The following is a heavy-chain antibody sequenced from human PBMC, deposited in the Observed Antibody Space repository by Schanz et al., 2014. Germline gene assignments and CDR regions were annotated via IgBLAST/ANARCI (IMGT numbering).Heavy chain of an antibody. CDR3: ARIGGSVFDY. D-gene: IGHD3-10*01. CDR2: LSEGGGGT. Sequence: EVQLVESGGGLIQPGGSLRLSCAASGFGFSSYSMNWVRQAPGKGLEWVSALSEGGGGTHYADSVRGRFTISSDSSKNTLYLQMSSLRADDTAVYYCARIGGSVFDYWAQGTLVTVSS. V-gene: IGHV3-23*04. J-gene: IGHJ4*02. CDR1: GFGFSSYS.